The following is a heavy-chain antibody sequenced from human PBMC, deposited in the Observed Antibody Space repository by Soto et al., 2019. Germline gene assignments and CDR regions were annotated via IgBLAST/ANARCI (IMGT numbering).Heavy chain of an antibody. CDR1: SGSISSSNW. J-gene: IGHJ5*02. V-gene: IGHV4-4*02. CDR3: ARKAGWQQLVYWFDP. D-gene: IGHD6-13*01. Sequence: PSETLSLTCAVTSGSISSSNWWSWVRQPPGKGLEWIGEIYHSGSTNYNPSLKSRVTISVDKSKNQSSLKLSSVTVADTAVYYCARKAGWQQLVYWFDPWGQGTLVTVSS. CDR2: IYHSGST.